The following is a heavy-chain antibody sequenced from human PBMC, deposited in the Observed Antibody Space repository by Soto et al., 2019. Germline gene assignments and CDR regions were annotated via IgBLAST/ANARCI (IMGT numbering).Heavy chain of an antibody. V-gene: IGHV1-69*01. CDR1: GGTFSTYA. CDR3: ARISSPAIRCYYGMDV. J-gene: IGHJ6*02. CDR2: IIPIFGTA. Sequence: QVQLVQSGAEVKKPGSSVKVSCKASGGTFSTYAISWVRQAPGQGLEWMGGIIPIFGTANYAQKFQGRVTITADESTSTAYMELGSLRSEDTAVYYCARISSPAIRCYYGMDVWGQGTTVTVSS. D-gene: IGHD3-3*02.